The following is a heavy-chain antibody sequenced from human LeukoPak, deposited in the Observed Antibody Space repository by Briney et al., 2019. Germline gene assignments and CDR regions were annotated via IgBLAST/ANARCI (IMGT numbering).Heavy chain of an antibody. Sequence: SETLSLTCTVSGGSINTYYWSWIRQPPGKGLEWIGYIYYSGSTNYNPSLESRVTISVDTSKNQFSLNLSSVTAADTAVYFCARLREGYSYGNWYFDLWGRGTLVTVSS. CDR1: GGSINTYY. CDR2: IYYSGST. J-gene: IGHJ2*01. CDR3: ARLREGYSYGNWYFDL. D-gene: IGHD5-18*01. V-gene: IGHV4-59*08.